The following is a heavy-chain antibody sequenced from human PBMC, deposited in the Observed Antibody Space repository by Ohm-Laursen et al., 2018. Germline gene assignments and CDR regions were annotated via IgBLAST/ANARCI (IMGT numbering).Heavy chain of an antibody. J-gene: IGHJ4*02. D-gene: IGHD5-24*01. CDR2: ISSSGTTI. V-gene: IGHV3-48*03. CDR1: GFTLSSYE. Sequence: GSLRLSCTASGFTLSSYEMNWVRQAPGKGLEWVSYISSSGTTIYYADSVKGRFTISRDNAKNSLYLQMNSLRAEDTAVYYCARESGYNKDDFWGQGTLVTVSS. CDR3: ARESGYNKDDF.